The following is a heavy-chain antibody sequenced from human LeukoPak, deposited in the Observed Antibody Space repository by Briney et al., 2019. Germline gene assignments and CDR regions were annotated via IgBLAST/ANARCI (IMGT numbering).Heavy chain of an antibody. D-gene: IGHD3-3*01. Sequence: ASVKVSCKTSGYTFNSYGVSWVRQAPGQGPEWMGWISAYNGNTNYAKKLQGRLTLTTDTSTSTVYMELRSLRPDDTAIYYCASPRGSRGTYDFWSGYDNYFDPWGQGTLVTVSS. V-gene: IGHV1-18*01. CDR3: ASPRGSRGTYDFWSGYDNYFDP. J-gene: IGHJ5*02. CDR1: GYTFNSYG. CDR2: ISAYNGNT.